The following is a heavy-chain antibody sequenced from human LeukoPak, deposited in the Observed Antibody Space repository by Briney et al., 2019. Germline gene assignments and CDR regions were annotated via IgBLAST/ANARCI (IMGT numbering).Heavy chain of an antibody. CDR3: QGTYYDFWSGYYLYYYYGMDV. Sequence: PGGSLRLSCAASGFTFSSYSMNWVRQAPGKGVEWVSSISSSSSYIYYADSVKGRFTISRDNAKNSLYLQMNSLRAEDTAVYYCQGTYYDFWSGYYLYYYYGMDVWGQGTTVTVSS. J-gene: IGHJ6*02. D-gene: IGHD3-3*01. CDR1: GFTFSSYS. V-gene: IGHV3-21*01. CDR2: ISSSSSYI.